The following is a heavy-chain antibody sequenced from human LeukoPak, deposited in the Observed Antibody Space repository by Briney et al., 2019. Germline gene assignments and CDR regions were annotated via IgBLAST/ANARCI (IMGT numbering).Heavy chain of an antibody. CDR1: GDSISTSNSY. CDR2: IYYSGNT. D-gene: IGHD6-19*01. Sequence: PSETLSLTCTVSGDSISTSNSYWGWIRQPPGKGLEWIGSIYYSGNTYYNASLKSRVTISVDTSKNQFSLKLTSVTAADTAVYYCARTPSYFSGWYSWFDPWGQGTLVTVSS. J-gene: IGHJ5*02. CDR3: ARTPSYFSGWYSWFDP. V-gene: IGHV4-39*07.